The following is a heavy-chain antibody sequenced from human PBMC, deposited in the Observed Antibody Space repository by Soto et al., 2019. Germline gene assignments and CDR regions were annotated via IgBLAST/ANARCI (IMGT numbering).Heavy chain of an antibody. CDR2: ISAYNGNT. CDR3: ARDRSKAERFLEWLLYDY. V-gene: IGHV1-18*01. CDR1: GYTFTSYG. D-gene: IGHD3-3*01. Sequence: VASVKVSCKASGYTFTSYGISWVRQAPGQGLEWMGWISAYNGNTNYAQKLQGRVTMTTDTSTSTAYMELRSLRSDDTAVYYCARDRSKAERFLEWLLYDYWGQGTLVTVSS. J-gene: IGHJ4*02.